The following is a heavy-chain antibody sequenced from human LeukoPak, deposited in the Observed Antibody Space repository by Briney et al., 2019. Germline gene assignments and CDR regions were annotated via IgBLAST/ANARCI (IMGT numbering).Heavy chain of an antibody. CDR3: ASTPYDFWSGAFDY. D-gene: IGHD3/OR15-3a*01. CDR1: GYTFTGYY. V-gene: IGHV1-2*02. Sequence: ASVKVSCKASGYTFTGYYMHWVRQAPGQGLEWMGWINPNSGGTNYAQKFQGRVTMTRDTSNSTAYMELSRLRSDDTAVYYCASTPYDFWSGAFDYWGQGTLVTVSS. J-gene: IGHJ4*02. CDR2: INPNSGGT.